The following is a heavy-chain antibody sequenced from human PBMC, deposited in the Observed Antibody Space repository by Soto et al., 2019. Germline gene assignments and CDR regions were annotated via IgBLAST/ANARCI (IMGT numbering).Heavy chain of an antibody. Sequence: GGSLRLSCAASGFTFSSYGMHWVRQAPGKGLEWVTIISFDGTNKYYADSVKGRFTISRDNSKNTLYLQMNSPRAEDTAVYYCAKDVGISEYHFDYWGQGTLVTVSS. CDR1: GFTFSSYG. V-gene: IGHV3-30*18. CDR2: ISFDGTNK. J-gene: IGHJ4*02. D-gene: IGHD2-15*01. CDR3: AKDVGISEYHFDY.